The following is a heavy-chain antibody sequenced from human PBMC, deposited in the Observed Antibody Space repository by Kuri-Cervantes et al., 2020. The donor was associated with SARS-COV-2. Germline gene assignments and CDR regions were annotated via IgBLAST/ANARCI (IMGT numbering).Heavy chain of an antibody. V-gene: IGHV3-21*01. Sequence: ETLSLTCAASGFTFSSYSMNWVRQAPGKELEWVSSISSSSSYIYYADSVKGRFTISRDNAKNSLYLQMNSLRAEDTAVYYCARDGTVTTSKDAFDIWGQGTMVTVSS. CDR3: ARDGTVTTSKDAFDI. D-gene: IGHD4-17*01. CDR2: ISSSSSYI. CDR1: GFTFSSYS. J-gene: IGHJ3*02.